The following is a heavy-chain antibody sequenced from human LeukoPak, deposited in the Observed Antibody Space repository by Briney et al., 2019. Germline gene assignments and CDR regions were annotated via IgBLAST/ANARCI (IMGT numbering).Heavy chain of an antibody. V-gene: IGHV3-21*01. D-gene: IGHD2-21*01. Sequence: GGSLRLSCASSGFSFSGYAMIWVRQAPGKGLERVSSISSSSSYIYYADSVKGRFTISRDNAKNSLYLQMNSLRAEDTAVYYCARNGGGNPVDYWGQGTLVTVSS. J-gene: IGHJ4*02. CDR2: ISSSSSYI. CDR1: GFSFSGYA. CDR3: ARNGGGNPVDY.